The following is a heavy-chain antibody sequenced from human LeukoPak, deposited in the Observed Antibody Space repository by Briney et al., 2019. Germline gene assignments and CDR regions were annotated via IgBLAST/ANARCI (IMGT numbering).Heavy chain of an antibody. V-gene: IGHV3-23*01. CDR1: GFTFSSSA. J-gene: IGHJ4*02. Sequence: GGSLRLSCAASGFTFSSSAMNWVRQAAGKGLEWVSAISGGGGSTYYADSVKARFTISRDNAKNTLYLQMTSLRAEDTAVYYCAKGRLWFGEGVDYWGQGTLVTVSS. CDR2: ISGGGGST. CDR3: AKGRLWFGEGVDY. D-gene: IGHD3-10*01.